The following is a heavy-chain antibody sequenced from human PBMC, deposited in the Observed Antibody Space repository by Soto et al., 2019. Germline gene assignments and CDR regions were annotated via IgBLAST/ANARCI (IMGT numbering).Heavy chain of an antibody. CDR3: ARAPGIAVAGQPYYFDY. V-gene: IGHV1-18*01. CDR2: ISAYNGNT. J-gene: IGHJ4*02. CDR1: GYTFTSYG. Sequence: GASVKVSCKASGYTFTSYGISWVRQAPGQGLEWMGWISAYNGNTNYAQKLQGRVTMTTDTSTSTAYMELRSLRSDDTAVYYCARAPGIAVAGQPYYFDYWGQGTLVTVSS. D-gene: IGHD6-19*01.